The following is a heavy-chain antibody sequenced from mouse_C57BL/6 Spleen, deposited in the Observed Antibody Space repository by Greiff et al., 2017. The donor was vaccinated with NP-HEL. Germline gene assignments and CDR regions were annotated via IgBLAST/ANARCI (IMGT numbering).Heavy chain of an antibody. D-gene: IGHD3-2*02. CDR1: GYAFSSYW. CDR2: IYPGDGDT. CDR3: ARGSSGSYYFDY. Sequence: QVQLKESGAELVKPGASVKISCKASGYAFSSYWMNWVKQRPGKGLEWIGQIYPGDGDTNYNGKFKGKATLTADKSSSTAYMQLSSLTSEDSAVYFCARGSSGSYYFDYWGQGTTLTVSS. V-gene: IGHV1-80*01. J-gene: IGHJ2*01.